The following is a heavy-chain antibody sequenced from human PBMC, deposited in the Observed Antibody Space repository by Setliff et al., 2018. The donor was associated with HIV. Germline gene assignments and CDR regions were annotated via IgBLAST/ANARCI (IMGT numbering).Heavy chain of an antibody. V-gene: IGHV4-59*12. J-gene: IGHJ4*02. D-gene: IGHD6-13*01. CDR3: ARGRGSSSSWPIDY. CDR1: AASISSYY. Sequence: SETLSLTCTVSAASISSYYWTWIRQPPGKGLEWIGYIYNTGSTYHSPSLESRVTISIDTSKNQFSLKLSSVTAADTAVYFCARGRGSSSSWPIDYWGQGTLVTVSS. CDR2: IYNTGST.